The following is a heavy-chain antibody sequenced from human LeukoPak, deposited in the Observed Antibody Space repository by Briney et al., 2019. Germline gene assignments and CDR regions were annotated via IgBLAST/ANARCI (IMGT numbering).Heavy chain of an antibody. CDR2: ISSSSSYI. J-gene: IGHJ6*02. V-gene: IGHV3-21*01. CDR1: GFAFSNQA. D-gene: IGHD2-15*01. CDR3: ARQLLLHGYYYGMDV. Sequence: PGGSLRLSCAASGFAFSNQAMGWVRQASGKGLEWVSSISSSSSYIYYADSVKGRFTISRDNAKNSLYLQMNSLRAEDTAVYYCARQLLLHGYYYGMDVWGQGTTVTVSS.